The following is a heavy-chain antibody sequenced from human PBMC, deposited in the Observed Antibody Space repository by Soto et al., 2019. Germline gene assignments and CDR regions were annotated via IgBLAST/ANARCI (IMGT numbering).Heavy chain of an antibody. CDR3: ARGRVREMYYDILTGGPMDV. D-gene: IGHD3-9*01. CDR1: GGSISSGGYY. CDR2: IYYSGST. Sequence: QVQLQESGPGLVKPSQTLSLTCTVSGGSISSGGYYWSWIRQHPGKGLEWIGYIYYSGSTYYNPSLKSRVTISVDTSKNQFSLKLSSVTAADTAVYYCARGRVREMYYDILTGGPMDVWGQGTTVTVSS. J-gene: IGHJ6*02. V-gene: IGHV4-31*03.